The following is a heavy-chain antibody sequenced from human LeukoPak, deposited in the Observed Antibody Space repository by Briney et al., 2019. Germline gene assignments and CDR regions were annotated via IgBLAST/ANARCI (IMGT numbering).Heavy chain of an antibody. CDR2: ISSSSYI. CDR1: GFTFSSYS. D-gene: IGHD2-2*01. V-gene: IGHV3-21*01. CDR3: ARVGVVPAAMAFDY. Sequence: GGSLRLSCAASGFTFSSYSMNWVRQAPGKGLEWVSSISSSSYIYYADSVKGRFTISRDNAKNSLYLQMNSLRAEDTAVYYCARVGVVPAAMAFDYWGQGTLVTVSS. J-gene: IGHJ4*02.